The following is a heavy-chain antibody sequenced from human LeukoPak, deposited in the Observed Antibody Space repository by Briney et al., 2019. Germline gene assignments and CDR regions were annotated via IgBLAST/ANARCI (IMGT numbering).Heavy chain of an antibody. CDR1: GFTFSSYW. D-gene: IGHD2-2*01. Sequence: PGGSLSLSCAASGFTFSSYWMSWVRGAPGTGREGVANIKQDGSEKYVDSVKGRFTISRDNAKNSLYLQMNSLRAEDTAVYYCARDSPSSTSWGYWGQGTLVTVSS. CDR2: IKQDGSEK. V-gene: IGHV3-7*01. CDR3: ARDSPSSTSWGY. J-gene: IGHJ4*02.